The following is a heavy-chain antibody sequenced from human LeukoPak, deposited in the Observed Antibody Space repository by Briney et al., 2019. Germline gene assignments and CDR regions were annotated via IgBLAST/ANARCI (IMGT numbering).Heavy chain of an antibody. CDR2: IYYSGST. Sequence: SETLSLTCTVSGGSISSSSYYWGWIRQPPGKGLEWIGSIYYSGSTYYNPSLKSRVTISVDTSKNRFSLKLSSVTAADTAVYYCARNSNYLYFDYWGQGTLVTVSS. D-gene: IGHD4-11*01. V-gene: IGHV4-39*01. CDR1: GGSISSSSYY. CDR3: ARNSNYLYFDY. J-gene: IGHJ4*02.